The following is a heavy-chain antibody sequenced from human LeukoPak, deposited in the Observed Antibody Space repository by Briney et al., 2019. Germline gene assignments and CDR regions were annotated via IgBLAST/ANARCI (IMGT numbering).Heavy chain of an antibody. J-gene: IGHJ4*02. CDR1: GFTFSSYA. CDR2: ISGSGGST. Sequence: SGGSLRLSCAASGFTFSSYAMSWVRQAPGKGLEWVSAISGSGGSTYSADSVKGRFTISRDNSKNTLYLRMNSLRAEDTAVYYCAKGAPSSGSPFDYWGQGTLVTVSS. D-gene: IGHD6-19*01. V-gene: IGHV3-23*01. CDR3: AKGAPSSGSPFDY.